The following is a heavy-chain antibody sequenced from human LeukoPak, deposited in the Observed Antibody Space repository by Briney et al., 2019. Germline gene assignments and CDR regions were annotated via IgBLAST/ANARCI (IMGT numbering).Heavy chain of an antibody. CDR1: GYSISTGNY. V-gene: IGHV4-38-2*01. Sequence: SETLSLTCAVSGYSISTGNYWGWIRQPPGRGLEYIGSIYESGSTYYHPSLKSRVTISVDTSKNQFSLKLSSVTAAGTAVYYCVRHGGSGYLFDWGQGTLVTVSS. CDR2: IYESGST. CDR3: VRHGGSGYLFD. D-gene: IGHD3-22*01. J-gene: IGHJ4*02.